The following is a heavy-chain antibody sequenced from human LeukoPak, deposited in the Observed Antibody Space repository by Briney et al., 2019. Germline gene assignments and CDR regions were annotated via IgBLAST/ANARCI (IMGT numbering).Heavy chain of an antibody. J-gene: IGHJ4*02. CDR2: ISAYNGNT. V-gene: IGHV1-18*01. CDR3: ARAFIGGVPGGFDY. CDR1: GYTFTSYG. Sequence: ASVKVSCKASGYTFTSYGISWVRQAPGQGLEWMGWISAYNGNTNYAQELQGRVTMTTDTSTSTAYMELRSLRSEDTAVYYCARAFIGGVPGGFDYWGQGTLVTVSS. D-gene: IGHD2-8*02.